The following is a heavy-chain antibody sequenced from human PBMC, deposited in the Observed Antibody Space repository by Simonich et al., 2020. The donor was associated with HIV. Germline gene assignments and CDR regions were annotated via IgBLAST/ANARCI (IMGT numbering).Heavy chain of an antibody. Sequence: GGVVQPGRSLRLSCAASGFIFSTYAMHWVRRAPGKGLEWVAIIWYDGNKKYYADSVKGRFTISKDNSKNTLYLQMNSLRDEDTAVYYCARGHSVVMATVFGHWGQGTLVTVSS. CDR3: ARGHSVVMATVFGH. V-gene: IGHV3-33*01. D-gene: IGHD2-21*02. CDR1: GFIFSTYA. J-gene: IGHJ4*02. CDR2: IWYDGNKK.